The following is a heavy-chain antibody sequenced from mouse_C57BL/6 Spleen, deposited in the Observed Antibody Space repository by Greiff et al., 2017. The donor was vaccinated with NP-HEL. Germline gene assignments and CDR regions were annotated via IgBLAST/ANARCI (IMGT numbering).Heavy chain of an antibody. J-gene: IGHJ4*01. V-gene: IGHV1-22*01. CDR3: AEISLYDYDRYAMDY. D-gene: IGHD2-4*01. Sequence: EVQLQQSGPELVKPGASVKMSCKASGYTFTDYNMHWVKQSHGKSLEWIGYINPNNGGTSYNQKFKGKATLTVNKSSSTAYMELRSLTSEDSAVYYCAEISLYDYDRYAMDYWGQGTSVTVSS. CDR1: GYTFTDYN. CDR2: INPNNGGT.